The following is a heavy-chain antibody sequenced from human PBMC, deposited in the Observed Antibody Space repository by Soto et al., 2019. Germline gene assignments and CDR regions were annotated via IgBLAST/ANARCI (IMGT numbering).Heavy chain of an antibody. V-gene: IGHV4-4*07. CDR1: GGSISHYY. Sequence: QVLLQESGPGLVKPSETLSLTCTVSGGSISHYYWTWIRQPAGKGLEWIGRIYSSGTTNYNPSLKSLVTMLIDPSKNQFSLSLSSVTAADTALYYCARQRTYSSSWFDYWGQGTLVTVSS. CDR2: IYSSGTT. CDR3: ARQRTYSSSWFDY. J-gene: IGHJ5*01. D-gene: IGHD6-19*01.